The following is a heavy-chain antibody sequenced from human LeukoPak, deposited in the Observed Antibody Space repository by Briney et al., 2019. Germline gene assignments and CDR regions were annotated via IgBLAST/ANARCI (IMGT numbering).Heavy chain of an antibody. CDR1: GGSFSGYY. Sequence: SETLSLTCAVYGGSFSGYYWSWIRQPPGKGLEWIGEINHSGSTNYNPSLKSRVTISVDTSKNQFSLKLSSVTAADTAVYYCARGLYEFDYWGQGTLVTVPS. V-gene: IGHV4-34*01. CDR2: INHSGST. D-gene: IGHD2/OR15-2a*01. J-gene: IGHJ4*02. CDR3: ARGLYEFDY.